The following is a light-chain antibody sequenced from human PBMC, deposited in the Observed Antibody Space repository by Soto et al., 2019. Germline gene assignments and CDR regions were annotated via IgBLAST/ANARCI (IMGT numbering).Light chain of an antibody. Sequence: MVMTQSPATLSVSPGERVTLSCRVSQSVDSNLAWYQQKPGQAPRLLIYGASTRATGIPARFSGSGSGTEFTLTISSLQSEDFAVYYCQQYNTWSPSTFGQGTKVEIK. CDR1: QSVDSN. V-gene: IGKV3-15*01. J-gene: IGKJ1*01. CDR2: GAS. CDR3: QQYNTWSPST.